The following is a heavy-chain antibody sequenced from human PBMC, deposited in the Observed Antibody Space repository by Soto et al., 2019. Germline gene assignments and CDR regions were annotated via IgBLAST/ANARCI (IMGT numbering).Heavy chain of an antibody. CDR1: GFTFDDYA. CDR3: ANGGQLLTEGGGY. D-gene: IGHD2-2*01. V-gene: IGHV3-9*01. Sequence: EVQLVESGGGVVQPGRSLRLSCAASGFTFDDYAMHWVRQAPGKGLEWVSGISWNSGSIGYADSVKGRFTISRDNAKNSLYLQMNSLRAEDTALYYCANGGQLLTEGGGYWGQGTLVTVSS. CDR2: ISWNSGSI. J-gene: IGHJ4*02.